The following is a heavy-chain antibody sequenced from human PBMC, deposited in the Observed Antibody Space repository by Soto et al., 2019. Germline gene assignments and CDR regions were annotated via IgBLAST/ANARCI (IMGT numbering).Heavy chain of an antibody. D-gene: IGHD2-15*01. V-gene: IGHV1-69*02. CDR1: GGTFSSYT. CDR2: IIPILGIA. J-gene: IGHJ4*02. Sequence: SVKVSCKASGGTFSSYTISWVRQAPGQGLEWMGRIIPILGIANYAQKFQGRVTITADKSTSTAYMELSSLRSEDTAVYYCASALQLGYCSGGSCYDRDYFDYWGQGTLVTVSS. CDR3: ASALQLGYCSGGSCYDRDYFDY.